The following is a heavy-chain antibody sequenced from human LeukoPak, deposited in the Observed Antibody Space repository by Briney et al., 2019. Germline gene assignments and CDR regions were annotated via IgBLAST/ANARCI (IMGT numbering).Heavy chain of an antibody. D-gene: IGHD1-26*01. CDR1: GGSFSGYY. Sequence: PSETLSLTCAVYGGSFSGYYWSWIRQPPGKGLEWIGEINHSGSTNYNPSLKSRVTISVDTSKNQFSLKLSSVTAADTAVYYCASSPRVGATTYYFDYWGQGTLVTVSS. V-gene: IGHV4-34*01. J-gene: IGHJ4*02. CDR2: INHSGST. CDR3: ASSPRVGATTYYFDY.